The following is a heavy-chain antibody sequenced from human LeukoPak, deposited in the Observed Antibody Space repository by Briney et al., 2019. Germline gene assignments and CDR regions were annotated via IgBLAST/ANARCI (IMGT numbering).Heavy chain of an antibody. J-gene: IGHJ4*02. Sequence: PGGSLRLSCAASGFTFSSYAMTWVRQAPGKGLEWVSTISSTSGSTYYTDSAKGRFTISRDNSKNMLYLQMNSLRADDTAAYYCATAVTGTRNFDYWGQGTLVTVSS. CDR1: GFTFSSYA. CDR2: ISSTSGST. D-gene: IGHD6-13*01. V-gene: IGHV3-23*01. CDR3: ATAVTGTRNFDY.